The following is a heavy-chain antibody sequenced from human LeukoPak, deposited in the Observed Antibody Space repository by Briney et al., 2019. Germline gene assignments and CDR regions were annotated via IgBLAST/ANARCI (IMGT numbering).Heavy chain of an antibody. V-gene: IGHV3-7*01. J-gene: IGHJ4*02. CDR2: MQQDGSEK. Sequence: PGGSLRLSCAASGFTFSSYWMSWVRQAPGKGLEWVANMQQDGSEKYYVDSVKGRFTISRDNAKNSLYLQMNSLRAEDTAAYYCARDNGRKDDYWGQGTLVTVSS. CDR1: GFTFSSYW. CDR3: ARDNGRKDDY. D-gene: IGHD2-8*01.